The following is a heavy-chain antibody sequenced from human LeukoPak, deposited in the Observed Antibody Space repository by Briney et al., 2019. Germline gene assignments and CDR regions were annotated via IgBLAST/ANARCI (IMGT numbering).Heavy chain of an antibody. V-gene: IGHV3-33*01. Sequence: GRSLRLSCAASGFIFSSCAMHWVRQAPGKGLEWVALIWYDGSNKYYADSVKGRFTISRDNAKNTLYLQMNSLRAEDTAVYYCAGGSGDYSPDFWGQGTLVTVSS. D-gene: IGHD4-17*01. CDR2: IWYDGSNK. CDR3: AGGSGDYSPDF. CDR1: GFIFSSCA. J-gene: IGHJ4*02.